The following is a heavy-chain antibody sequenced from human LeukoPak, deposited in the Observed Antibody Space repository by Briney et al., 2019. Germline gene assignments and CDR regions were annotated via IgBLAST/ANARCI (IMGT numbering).Heavy chain of an antibody. Sequence: GGSLRLSCAASGFTFSSYGMHWVRQAPGKGLEWVAVIWYGGSNKYYADSVKGRFTISRDNSKNTLYLQMNSLRAEDTAVYYCARFNYGDYLDAFDIWGQGTMVTVSS. CDR3: ARFNYGDYLDAFDI. V-gene: IGHV3-33*08. D-gene: IGHD4-17*01. CDR2: IWYGGSNK. CDR1: GFTFSSYG. J-gene: IGHJ3*02.